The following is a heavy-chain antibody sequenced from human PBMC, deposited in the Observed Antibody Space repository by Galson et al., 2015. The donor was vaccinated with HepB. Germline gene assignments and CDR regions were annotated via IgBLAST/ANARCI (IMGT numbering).Heavy chain of an antibody. V-gene: IGHV3-33*01. Sequence: SLRLSCAASGFTFSSYSMHWVRQAPGKGLEWVAVIWYDGSYKFYLDSVKGRFTISRDNSKNTLYLEMSRLRVEDTALYYCARNQPVGGALDVWGQGTTVIVSS. CDR3: ARNQPVGGALDV. J-gene: IGHJ6*02. D-gene: IGHD3-16*01. CDR1: GFTFSSYS. CDR2: IWYDGSYK.